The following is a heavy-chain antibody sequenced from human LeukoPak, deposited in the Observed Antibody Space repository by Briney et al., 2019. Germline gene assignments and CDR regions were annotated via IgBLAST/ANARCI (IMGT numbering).Heavy chain of an antibody. V-gene: IGHV3-21*01. J-gene: IGHJ4*02. Sequence: GGSLRLSCAASGFTFSSYSMNWVRQAPGKGLEWVSSISGSSSYIYYADSVKGRFTISRDNAKNSLYLQMSSLRAEDTAVYYCARDSDRYCSGGSCQRFDYWGQGILVTVSS. CDR3: ARDSDRYCSGGSCQRFDY. CDR1: GFTFSSYS. D-gene: IGHD2-15*01. CDR2: ISGSSSYI.